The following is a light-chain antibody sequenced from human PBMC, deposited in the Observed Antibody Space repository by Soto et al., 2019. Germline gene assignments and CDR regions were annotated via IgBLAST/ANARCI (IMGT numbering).Light chain of an antibody. CDR3: GAWDSSLRAYV. CDR1: TSNIGNNF. J-gene: IGLJ1*01. CDR2: ANT. Sequence: QSVLTQPPSVSAAPGQKVTFSCSGSTSNIGNNFVSWYRQFPGTAPKLLIYANTERPSGIPDRFSASKSGTSATLGITGLQTGDEADYYCGAWDSSLRAYVLGPGTKLTVL. V-gene: IGLV1-51*01.